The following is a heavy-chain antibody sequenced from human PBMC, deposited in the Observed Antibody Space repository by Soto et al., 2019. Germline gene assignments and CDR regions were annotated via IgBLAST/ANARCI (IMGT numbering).Heavy chain of an antibody. CDR3: VRGGAYGDYYYGMDV. Sequence: SCKASGYTFTGYYMHWVRQAPGKGLEWVSYMSHSGETRYYADSVKGRFTISRDNVKNILILYMNSLRAEDTAVYSCVRGGAYGDYYYGMDVWGQGTMVTVSS. V-gene: IGHV3-11*04. CDR2: MSHSGETR. CDR1: GYTFTGYY. D-gene: IGHD3-16*01. J-gene: IGHJ6*02.